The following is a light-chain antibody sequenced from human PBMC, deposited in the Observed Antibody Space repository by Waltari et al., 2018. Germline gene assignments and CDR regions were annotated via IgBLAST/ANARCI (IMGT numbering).Light chain of an antibody. CDR2: GAD. CDR3: HSRETCSTRL. V-gene: IGLV3-19*01. CDR1: SLRRYY. J-gene: IGLJ2*01. Sequence: SSDLTQDPSLSVALGQTVRITCQGDSLRRYYASWYQQRPGQAPILVLYGADNRPSGIPGRVSASTSGNTASLTITGAQAEDEADYYCHSRETCSTRLFGGGTRLTV.